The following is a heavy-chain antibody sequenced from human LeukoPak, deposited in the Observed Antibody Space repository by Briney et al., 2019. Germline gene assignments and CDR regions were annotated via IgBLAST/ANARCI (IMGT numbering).Heavy chain of an antibody. D-gene: IGHD1-26*01. CDR3: AKGGKWDVTPFDY. V-gene: IGHV3-23*01. Sequence: GGSLRLSCAASGFTFTSYSMNWVRQAPGKGLEWVSTISGGGGSTYYADSVKGRFTISRDNSKNTLHLQVNSLRAEDTAVYYCAKGGKWDVTPFDYWGQGTLVTVSS. CDR2: ISGGGGST. J-gene: IGHJ4*02. CDR1: GFTFTSYS.